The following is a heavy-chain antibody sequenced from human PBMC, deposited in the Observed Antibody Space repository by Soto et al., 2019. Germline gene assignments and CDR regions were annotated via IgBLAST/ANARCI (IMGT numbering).Heavy chain of an antibody. CDR2: MSYDGSNK. J-gene: IGHJ4*02. D-gene: IGHD1-26*01. CDR1: GFTFSSYG. V-gene: IGHV3-30*18. Sequence: QVQLVESGGGVVQPGRSLRLSCAASGFTFSSYGMHWVRQAPGKGLEWVAVMSYDGSNKYYADSVKGRFTISRDNSKNTLYLKMNSLRAEDTAVYYCAKDAYSGSYYFDYWGQGTLVTVSS. CDR3: AKDAYSGSYYFDY.